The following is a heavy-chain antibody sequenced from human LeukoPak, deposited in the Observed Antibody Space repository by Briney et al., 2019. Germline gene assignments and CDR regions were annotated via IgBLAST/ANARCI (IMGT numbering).Heavy chain of an antibody. CDR2: ISASGGVT. CDR3: AKGGIYGDCGAF. D-gene: IGHD4-17*01. J-gene: IGHJ4*02. V-gene: IGHV3-23*01. Sequence: GGSLRLSCAASGFTFFESAMSWVRQAPGKGLEWVAGISASGGVTYYTDSVKGRFTISRDTSKSTVYLQMHSLRVDDAAVYFCAKGGIYGDCGAFWGQGTLVAVSS. CDR1: GFTFFESA.